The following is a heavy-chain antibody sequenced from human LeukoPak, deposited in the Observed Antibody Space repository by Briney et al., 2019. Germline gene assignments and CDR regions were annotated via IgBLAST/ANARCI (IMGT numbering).Heavy chain of an antibody. CDR1: GYAFTGYY. D-gene: IGHD6-13*01. CDR3: AREPHVAVAAAGIY. CDR2: INPNSGGT. V-gene: IGHV1-2*02. J-gene: IGHJ4*02. Sequence: ASVKFSCKASGYAFTGYYMHWVRQAPRQGLEWMGWINPNSGGTNYAQKFQGRVTMTRDTSISTAYMELSRLRSDDTAVYYCAREPHVAVAAAGIYWGQGTLVTVSS.